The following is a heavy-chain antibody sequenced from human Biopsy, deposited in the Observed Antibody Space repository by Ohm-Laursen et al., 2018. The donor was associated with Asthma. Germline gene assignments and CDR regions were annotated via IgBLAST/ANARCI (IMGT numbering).Heavy chain of an antibody. Sequence: SLRLSCTASGFTFSSYAMSWVRQAPGKGLEWVSAISGSGGSTYYADSVKGRFTISRDNSKNTPYLQMNSLRAEDTAVYYCAKAERYFDLYWFDPWGQGTLVTVSS. CDR2: ISGSGGST. V-gene: IGHV3-23*01. CDR3: AKAERYFDLYWFDP. J-gene: IGHJ5*02. D-gene: IGHD3-9*01. CDR1: GFTFSSYA.